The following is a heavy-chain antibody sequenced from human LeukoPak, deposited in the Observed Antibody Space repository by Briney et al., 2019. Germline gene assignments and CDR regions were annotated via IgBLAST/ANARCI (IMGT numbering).Heavy chain of an antibody. CDR1: GGPFSGYY. Sequence: PSETLSLTCAVYGGPFSGYYWSWIRQPPGKGLEWIGEINHSGSTNYNPSLKSRVTISVDTSKNQFSLKLSSVTAADTAVYYCARGVPPPVSDSSGYYYDDYWGQGTLVTVSS. D-gene: IGHD3-22*01. CDR3: ARGVPPPVSDSSGYYYDDY. CDR2: INHSGST. J-gene: IGHJ4*02. V-gene: IGHV4-34*01.